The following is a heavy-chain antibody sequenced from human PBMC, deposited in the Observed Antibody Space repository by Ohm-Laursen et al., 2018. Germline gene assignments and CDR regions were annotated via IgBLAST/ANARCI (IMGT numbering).Heavy chain of an antibody. CDR2: IRKDGGET. V-gene: IGHV3-7*01. J-gene: IGHJ3*02. CDR1: GFAFSAYN. CDR3: ARDPTFHAFDI. Sequence: SLRLSCAASGFAFSAYNMYWVRQAPGKGLEWVANIRKDGGETYYVDSVKGRFTISRDNAKNSLYLQINSLKGEDTAVYFCARDPTFHAFDIWGQGTMVTVSS. D-gene: IGHD2/OR15-2a*01.